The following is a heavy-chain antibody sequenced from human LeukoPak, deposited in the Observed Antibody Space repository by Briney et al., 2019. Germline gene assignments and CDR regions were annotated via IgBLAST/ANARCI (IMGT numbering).Heavy chain of an antibody. CDR3: ARVQYQLLYDY. CDR1: GYTFTSYD. V-gene: IGHV1-46*01. Sequence: GASVKVSCKASGYTFTSYDINWVRQAPGQGLEWMGIINPSGGSTSYAQKFQGRVTMTRDTSTSTVYMELSSLRSEDTAVYYCARVQYQLLYDYWGQGTLVTVSS. J-gene: IGHJ4*02. D-gene: IGHD2-2*02. CDR2: INPSGGST.